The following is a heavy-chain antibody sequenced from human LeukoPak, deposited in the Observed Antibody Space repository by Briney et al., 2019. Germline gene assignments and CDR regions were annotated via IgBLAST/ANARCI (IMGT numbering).Heavy chain of an antibody. CDR1: GFTFSTYG. V-gene: IGHV3-23*01. J-gene: IGHJ4*02. CDR2: LTDTGANT. Sequence: GGSLRLSCAASGFTFSTYGMNWVRQAPGKGLEWVSGLTDTGANTYYAEFVKGRFTISRDNSKNTLYLQMNSLRAEDAAVYYCARFMITFGGVILNIDYWGQGTLVTVSS. D-gene: IGHD3-16*01. CDR3: ARFMITFGGVILNIDY.